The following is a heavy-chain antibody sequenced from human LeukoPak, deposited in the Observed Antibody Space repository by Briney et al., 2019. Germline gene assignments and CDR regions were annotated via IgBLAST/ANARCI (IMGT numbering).Heavy chain of an antibody. CDR2: ISTCSGNT. CDR1: GYTFSNYG. D-gene: IGHD3-10*01. V-gene: IGHV1-18*01. J-gene: IGHJ5*02. CDR3: ARGLYYYGEGLSNWFDP. Sequence: ASVKVSCKASGYTFSNYGINWVRQAPGQGLEWMGWISTCSGNTNYAQKVQGRVTMTTDTSTTTAYMEVRSLRSDDTAVYYCARGLYYYGEGLSNWFDPWGQGTLVTVSS.